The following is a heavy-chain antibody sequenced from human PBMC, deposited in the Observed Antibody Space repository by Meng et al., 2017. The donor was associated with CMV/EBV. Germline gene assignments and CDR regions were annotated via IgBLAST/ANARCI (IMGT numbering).Heavy chain of an antibody. CDR2: IKQDGSEK. CDR1: GFTFSSYW. V-gene: IGHV3-7*01. Sequence: GESLKISCAASGFTFSSYWMSWVRQAPGKGLEWVANIKQDGSEKYYVDSVKGRFTISRDNAKNSLYLQTNSLRAEDTAVYYCARGGDFWSGYSWSYYGMDVWGQGTTVTVSS. J-gene: IGHJ6*02. D-gene: IGHD3-3*01. CDR3: ARGGDFWSGYSWSYYGMDV.